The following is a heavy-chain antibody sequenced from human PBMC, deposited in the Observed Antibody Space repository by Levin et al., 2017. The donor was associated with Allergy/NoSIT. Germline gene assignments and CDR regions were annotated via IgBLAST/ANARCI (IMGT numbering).Heavy chain of an antibody. D-gene: IGHD2-2*01. CDR3: ARESWGQGCSSLTCGTVDI. Sequence: HTGGSLRLSCAASGFIFSNRGMHWVRQAPGKGLEWVALIWYDGSNKYYADSVKGRFTISRDNSKNTLYLQMNSLGVEDTAVYYCARESWGQGCSSLTCGTVDIWGQGTVVTVSS. CDR2: IWYDGSNK. CDR1: GFIFSNRG. V-gene: IGHV3-33*01. J-gene: IGHJ3*02.